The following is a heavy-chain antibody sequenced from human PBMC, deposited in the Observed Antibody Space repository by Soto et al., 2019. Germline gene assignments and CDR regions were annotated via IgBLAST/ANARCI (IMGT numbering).Heavy chain of an antibody. CDR3: ASQRAYYDILTGYSPQDFQH. V-gene: IGHV5-10-1*01. CDR2: IDPSDSYT. Sequence: PGESLKISCKGSGYSFTSYWISWVRQMPGKGLEWMGRIDPSDSYTNYSPSFQGHVTISADKSISTAYLQWSSLKASDTAMYYCASQRAYYDILTGYSPQDFQHWGQGTLVTVSS. CDR1: GYSFTSYW. D-gene: IGHD3-9*01. J-gene: IGHJ1*01.